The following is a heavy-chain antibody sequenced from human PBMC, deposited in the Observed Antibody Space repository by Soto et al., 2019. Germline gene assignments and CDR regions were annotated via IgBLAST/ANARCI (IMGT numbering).Heavy chain of an antibody. CDR3: VRDIWSDNYKWFDS. D-gene: IGHD3-3*01. J-gene: IGHJ5*01. V-gene: IGHV3-30*03. CDR2: ISNDGRVQ. CDR1: TVTINVYG. Sequence: GGSLRLSCTSSTVTINVYGIQWVRQAPGKGLEWVAFISNDGRVQYYADSVKGRFTISRDYSKNTVDLQINSLRSEETAVYYCVRDIWSDNYKWFDSWGPGTLVTVSS.